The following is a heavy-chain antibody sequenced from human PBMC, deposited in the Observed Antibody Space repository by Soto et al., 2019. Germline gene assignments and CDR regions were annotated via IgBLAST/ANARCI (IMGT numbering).Heavy chain of an antibody. D-gene: IGHD3-22*01. CDR3: ARQDTGYYDSSGPRAHFQH. CDR2: IYPGDSDT. J-gene: IGHJ1*01. Sequence: PGESLKISCKGSGYSFTSYWIGWVRQMPGKGLEWMGIIYPGDSDTRYSPSFQGQVTISADKSISTAYLQWSSLKASDTAMYYCARQDTGYYDSSGPRAHFQHWGQGTLVTVSS. V-gene: IGHV5-51*01. CDR1: GYSFTSYW.